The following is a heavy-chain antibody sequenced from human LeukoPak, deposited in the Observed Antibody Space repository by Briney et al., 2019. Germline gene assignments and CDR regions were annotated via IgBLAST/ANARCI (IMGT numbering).Heavy chain of an antibody. J-gene: IGHJ4*02. CDR1: GFTFNNYG. CDR2: IGTSGANA. CDR3: AKKSGDHFHFDF. V-gene: IGHV3-23*01. Sequence: GGSLRLSCAASGFTFNNYGMGWVRQTPGKGLEWVATIGTSGANAYHADSVKGRFTISRDNSKSTLYLQMNSLRAEDTAVYHCAKKSGDHFHFDFWGQGTLVTVSS. D-gene: IGHD2-21*01.